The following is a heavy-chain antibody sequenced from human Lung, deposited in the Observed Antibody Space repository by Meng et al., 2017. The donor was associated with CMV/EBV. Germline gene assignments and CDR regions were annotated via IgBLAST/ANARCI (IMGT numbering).Heavy chain of an antibody. J-gene: IGHJ3*02. CDR2: MSASGGST. CDR3: AKDPSDIVLMDFAIYAFDI. Sequence: GESLKISCAASGFTFSSYGMSWVRQAPGKGLEWVSTMSASGGSTKYADSVKGRFTISRDNSKNMLYLQMNSLRAEDTAVYYCAKDPSDIVLMDFAIYAFDIWGQGTMVTVSS. V-gene: IGHV3-23*01. D-gene: IGHD2-8*01. CDR1: GFTFSSYG.